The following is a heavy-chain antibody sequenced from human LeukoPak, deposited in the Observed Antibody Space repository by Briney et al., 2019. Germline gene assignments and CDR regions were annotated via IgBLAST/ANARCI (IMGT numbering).Heavy chain of an antibody. V-gene: IGHV1-18*03. J-gene: IGHJ4*02. CDR2: ISAYNGNT. CDR1: GYTFTSYG. D-gene: IGHD3-22*01. CDR3: ARGVHYYDSSGYHDLDY. Sequence: ASVKVSCKASGYTFTSYGISWVRQAPGQGLEWMGWISAYNGNTNYAQKLQGRVTMTTDTSASTAYMELSSLRSEDMAVYYCARGVHYYDSSGYHDLDYWGQGTLVTVSS.